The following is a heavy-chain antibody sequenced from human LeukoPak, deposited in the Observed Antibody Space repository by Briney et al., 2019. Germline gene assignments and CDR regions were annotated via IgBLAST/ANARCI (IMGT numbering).Heavy chain of an antibody. CDR3: ASGSNGDYDY. V-gene: IGHV3-21*01. CDR2: ISSSSSYI. Sequence: PGGSLRLSCAASGFTFSSCSINWVRQAPGKGLEWISSISSSSSYIYYADSVKGRFTISRDNAKNSLYLQMTSLRAEDTAVYYCASGSNGDYDYWGQGTLVTVSS. D-gene: IGHD4-17*01. J-gene: IGHJ4*02. CDR1: GFTFSSCS.